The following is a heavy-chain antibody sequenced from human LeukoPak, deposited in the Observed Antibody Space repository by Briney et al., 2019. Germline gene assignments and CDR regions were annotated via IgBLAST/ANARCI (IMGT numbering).Heavy chain of an antibody. CDR1: GFTFSSYA. J-gene: IGHJ4*02. D-gene: IGHD4-17*01. CDR3: AKGEDYGDYIYPFDY. CDR2: ISGSGGST. Sequence: SGGSLRLSCAASGFTFSSYAMSWVRQAPGKGLEWVSAISGSGGSTYYADSVKGRFTISRDNSKNTLYLQMNSLRAEDTAVYYCAKGEDYGDYIYPFDYWGQGTLVTVSS. V-gene: IGHV3-23*01.